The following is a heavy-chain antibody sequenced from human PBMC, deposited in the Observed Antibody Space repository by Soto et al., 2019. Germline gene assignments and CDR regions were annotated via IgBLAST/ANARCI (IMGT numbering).Heavy chain of an antibody. CDR2: IIPIFGTA. V-gene: IGHV1-69*12. CDR1: GGTFSSYA. J-gene: IGHJ4*02. Sequence: QVQLVQSGAEVKKPGSSVKVSCKASGGTFSSYAISWVRQAPGQGLEWMGGIIPIFGTATYAQKFQGRVTITADESTSTAYMELSSLRSEDTAVYYCARWRGGKAKYYFDYWGQGTLVTVSS. D-gene: IGHD2-15*01. CDR3: ARWRGGKAKYYFDY.